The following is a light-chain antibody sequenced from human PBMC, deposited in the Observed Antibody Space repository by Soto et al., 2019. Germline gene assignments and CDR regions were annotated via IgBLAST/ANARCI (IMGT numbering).Light chain of an antibody. CDR2: AAS. CDR1: QGISNY. J-gene: IGKJ5*01. Sequence: DIPLTQSPSFLSASVGDRVTITCRASQGISNYVLWYQQKPGKAPKLLIYAASTLQSGVASRFSGSGSGTEFTLTISSLQPEDLAVYYCQHLDSYPITFGQGTQLEIK. V-gene: IGKV1-9*01. CDR3: QHLDSYPIT.